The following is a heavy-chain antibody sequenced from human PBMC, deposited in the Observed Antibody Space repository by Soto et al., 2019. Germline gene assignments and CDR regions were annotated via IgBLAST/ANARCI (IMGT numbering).Heavy chain of an antibody. CDR1: GFTFSTYS. CDR3: ARAYEGDYFDY. J-gene: IGHJ4*02. D-gene: IGHD3-16*01. V-gene: IGHV3-48*01. CDR2: ISSSSSTI. Sequence: EVQLVESGGGLVQPGGSLRLSCAASGFTFSTYSMNWVRQAPGKGLEWVSYISSSSSTIYYADSVTGRFTISRGNSKNTLYLQMNSLRAEDTAVYYCARAYEGDYFDYWGQGTLVTVSS.